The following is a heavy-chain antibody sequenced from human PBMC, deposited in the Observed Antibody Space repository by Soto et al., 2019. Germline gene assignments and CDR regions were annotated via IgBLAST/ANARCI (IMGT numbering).Heavy chain of an antibody. Sequence: QMQLVQSGPEVKKPGTSVRVPCKASGFNFGTSSIQWMRQARGHRLEWIGWIVVGTGDTNYAQRFQERVTFTRDISTNTAYMESSSLTAEDTAVYYCAADRAPTAPYNWVDPWGQGTLFTVSS. V-gene: IGHV1-58*02. CDR1: GFNFGTSS. J-gene: IGHJ5*02. CDR3: AADRAPTAPYNWVDP. D-gene: IGHD1-1*01. CDR2: IVVGTGDT.